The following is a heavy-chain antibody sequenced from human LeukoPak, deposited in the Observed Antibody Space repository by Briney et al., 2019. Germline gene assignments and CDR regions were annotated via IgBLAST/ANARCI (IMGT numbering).Heavy chain of an antibody. Sequence: SETLSLTCTVSGGSISSYYWSWIRQPPGKGLEWIGYIYYSGSTNYNPSLKSRVTISVDTSKNQFSLKLSSVTAADTAVYYCARYLTATDAFDIWGQGTMVTVSS. D-gene: IGHD2-8*01. J-gene: IGHJ3*02. CDR1: GGSISSYY. CDR3: ARYLTATDAFDI. CDR2: IYYSGST. V-gene: IGHV4-59*08.